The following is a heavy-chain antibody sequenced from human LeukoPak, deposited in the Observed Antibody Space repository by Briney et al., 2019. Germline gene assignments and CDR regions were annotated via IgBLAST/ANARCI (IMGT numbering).Heavy chain of an antibody. CDR1: GFTFSSYS. CDR3: ARDPNYYGSGSEYYFDY. D-gene: IGHD3-10*01. V-gene: IGHV3-21*01. Sequence: GGSLRLSCAASGFTFSSYSMNWVRQAPGKGLEWVSSISSSSNYIYYADSVKGRFTISRDNAKNSLYLQMNSLRAEDTAVYYCARDPNYYGSGSEYYFDYWGQGTLVTVSS. J-gene: IGHJ4*02. CDR2: ISSSSNYI.